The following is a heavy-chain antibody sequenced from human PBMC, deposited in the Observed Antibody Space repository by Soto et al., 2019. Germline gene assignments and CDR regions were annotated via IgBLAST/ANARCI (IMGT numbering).Heavy chain of an antibody. CDR2: ISSSSSYI. J-gene: IGHJ6*02. D-gene: IGHD3-22*01. Sequence: GGSLRLSCAAFGFTFSSYSMNWVRQAPGKGLEWVSSISSSSSYIYYADSVKGRFTISRDNAKNSLYLQMNSLRAEDTAVDYWARDNSPRGFENCGMDVWGQGTTVTVSS. CDR3: ARDNSPRGFENCGMDV. CDR1: GFTFSSYS. V-gene: IGHV3-21*01.